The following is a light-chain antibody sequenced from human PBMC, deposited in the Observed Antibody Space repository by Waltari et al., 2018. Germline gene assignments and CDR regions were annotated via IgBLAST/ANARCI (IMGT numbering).Light chain of an antibody. V-gene: IGKV4-1*01. CDR2: WAS. CDR1: QSVLYSSNNKNQ. CDR3: QQFSTTPLT. Sequence: DIVMTQSPDSLAVSLGERATINCKSSQSVLYSSNNKNQLDWYQQKPGQPPKALIYWASTRESGVPDRFSGSGSGTDFTLTINSLQAEDVAVYYCQQFSTTPLTFGQGTRVEIK. J-gene: IGKJ1*01.